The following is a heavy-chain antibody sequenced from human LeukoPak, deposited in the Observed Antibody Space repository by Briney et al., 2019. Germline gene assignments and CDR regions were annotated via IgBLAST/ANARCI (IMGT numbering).Heavy chain of an antibody. CDR2: IKQDGSEK. CDR3: ARDQRDNWNYDFYFDY. J-gene: IGHJ4*02. V-gene: IGHV3-7*01. Sequence: GGSLRLSCAASGFTFSSYWMSWVRQAPGKGLEWVANIKQDGSEKYYVDSLKGRFTISRGNAKNSLYLQMNSLRAEDTAMYYCARDQRDNWNYDFYFDYWGQGTLVTVSS. CDR1: GFTFSSYW. D-gene: IGHD1-7*01.